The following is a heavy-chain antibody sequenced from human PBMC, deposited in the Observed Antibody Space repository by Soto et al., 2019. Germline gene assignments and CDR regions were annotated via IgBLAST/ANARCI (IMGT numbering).Heavy chain of an antibody. Sequence: QVQLQESGPGLVKPSQTLSLTCTVSGGFISSGGYYWSWIRQHPGKGLEWIGYIYYSGSTYYTPSLKSRVTQSVDTSKNQFSLKLSPVTAAHTDVYYCAKYLTRNPHHVWGQGTTVTVS. V-gene: IGHV4-31*03. D-gene: IGHD2-2*02. CDR1: GGFISSGGYY. CDR2: IYYSGST. J-gene: IGHJ6*02. CDR3: AKYLTRNPHHV.